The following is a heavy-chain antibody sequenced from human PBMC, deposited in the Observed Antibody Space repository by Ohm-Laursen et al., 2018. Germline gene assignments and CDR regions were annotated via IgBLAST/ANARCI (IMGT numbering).Heavy chain of an antibody. CDR3: ARRGHAFDI. J-gene: IGHJ3*02. V-gene: IGHV4-59*11. CDR2: IYYSGTT. Sequence: PGTLSLTCIVSGAPISTHYWSWIRQPPGKGLEWIGYIYYSGTTNYNPSLKSRVTISLNTSKNQFSLKLSSVTAADTAVYYCARRGHAFDIWGQGTMVTVSS. CDR1: GAPISTHY.